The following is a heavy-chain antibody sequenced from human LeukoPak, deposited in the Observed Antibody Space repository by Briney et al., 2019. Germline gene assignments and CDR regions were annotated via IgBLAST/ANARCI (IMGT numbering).Heavy chain of an antibody. Sequence: SEALSLTCTVSGGSISSGDYYWSRIRQPPGKGLEWIGYIYYSGSTYYNPSLKSRVTISVDTSKNQFSLKLSSVTAADTALYYCARSDLYSNPHFDYWGQGTLVTVSS. V-gene: IGHV4-30-4*08. CDR1: GGSISSGDYY. J-gene: IGHJ4*02. CDR3: ARSDLYSNPHFDY. CDR2: IYYSGST. D-gene: IGHD4-11*01.